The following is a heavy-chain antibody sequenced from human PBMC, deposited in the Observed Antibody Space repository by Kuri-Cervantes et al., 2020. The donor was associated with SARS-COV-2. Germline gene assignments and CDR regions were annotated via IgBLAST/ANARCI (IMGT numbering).Heavy chain of an antibody. D-gene: IGHD3-16*01. CDR3: ARWGVYYFDY. V-gene: IGHV3-11*03. CDR1: GFTFSDYY. CDR2: ISSSSSYT. J-gene: IGHJ4*02. Sequence: GESLKISCAASGFTFSDYYMSWIRQAPGKGLEWVSYISSSSSYTNYADSVKGRFTISRNNAKNSLYLQMNSLRAEDTAVYYCARWGVYYFDYWGQGTLVTVSS.